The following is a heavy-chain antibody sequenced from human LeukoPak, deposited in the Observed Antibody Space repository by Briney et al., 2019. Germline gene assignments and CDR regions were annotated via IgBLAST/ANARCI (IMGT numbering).Heavy chain of an antibody. V-gene: IGHV4-30-2*02. CDR2: IYYSGST. Sequence: SQTLSLTCAVSGGSISSGGYSWSWIRQPPGKGLEWIGYIYYSGSTNYNPSLKSRVTISVDTSKNQFSLKLSSVTAADTAVYYCARRQARFDPWGQGTLVTVSS. CDR3: ARRQARFDP. J-gene: IGHJ5*02. CDR1: GGSISSGGYS.